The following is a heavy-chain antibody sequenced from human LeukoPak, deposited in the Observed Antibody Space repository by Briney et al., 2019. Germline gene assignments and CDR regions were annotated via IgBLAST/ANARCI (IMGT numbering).Heavy chain of an antibody. V-gene: IGHV4-34*01. D-gene: IGHD1-7*01. CDR2: INHSGST. CDR3: ARSFAGTTILKLYYYGMDV. Sequence: PSETLSLNCAAYGGSFSGYYWSWIRQPPGKGLEWIGEINHSGSTNYNPSLKSRVTISVDTSKNQFSLKLSSVTAADTAVYYCARSFAGTTILKLYYYGMDVWGQGTTVTVSS. CDR1: GGSFSGYY. J-gene: IGHJ6*02.